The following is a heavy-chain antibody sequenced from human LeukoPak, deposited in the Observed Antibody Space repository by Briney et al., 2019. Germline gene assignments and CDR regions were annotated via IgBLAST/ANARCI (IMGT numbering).Heavy chain of an antibody. CDR1: GGSFSGYY. V-gene: IGHV4-4*07. CDR3: AREVIAVAASLYYFDY. CDR2: IYTSRST. D-gene: IGHD6-19*01. J-gene: IGHJ4*02. Sequence: SETLSLTCAVYGGSFSGYYWSWIRQPAGKGLEWIGRIYTSRSTNYNPSLKSRVTMSVDTFKNQFSLRLSSVTAADTAVYYCAREVIAVAASLYYFDYWGQGTLVTVSS.